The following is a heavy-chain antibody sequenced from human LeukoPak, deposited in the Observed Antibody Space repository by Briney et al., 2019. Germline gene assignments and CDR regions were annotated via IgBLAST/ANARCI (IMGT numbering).Heavy chain of an antibody. V-gene: IGHV4-61*02. CDR3: ARDYHRDNWFDP. CDR1: GGSISSGSYY. Sequence: SETLSLTCTISGGSISSGSYYWSWIRQPAGKGLEWIGRIYTSGSTNYNPSLKSRVTISVDTSKNQFSLKLSSVTAADTAVYYCARDYHRDNWFDPWGQGTLVTFSS. CDR2: IYTSGST. J-gene: IGHJ5*02.